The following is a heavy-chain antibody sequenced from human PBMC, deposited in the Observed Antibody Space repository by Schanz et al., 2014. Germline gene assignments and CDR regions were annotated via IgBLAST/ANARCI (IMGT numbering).Heavy chain of an antibody. CDR3: VKDLQRELLRDDHYYGMDV. Sequence: EVQLVESGGGLIQPGGSLRLSCAVSGFTVSSNYMSWVRQAPGKGLEWVSTVYMSAASTRYADSVKGRFTISRDNAKNTLYLQMNSLRAEDTAVYYCVKDLQRELLRDDHYYGMDVWGQGTTVTVSS. CDR1: GFTVSSNY. J-gene: IGHJ6*02. V-gene: IGHV3-53*01. D-gene: IGHD1-26*01. CDR2: VYMSAAST.